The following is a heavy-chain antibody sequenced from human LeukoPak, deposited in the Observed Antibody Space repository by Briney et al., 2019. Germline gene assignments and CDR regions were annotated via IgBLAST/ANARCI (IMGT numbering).Heavy chain of an antibody. J-gene: IGHJ6*02. Sequence: GGSLRLSCAASGFTFSSYSMTWVRQAPGKGLEWVSSISSSSSYIYYADSVKGRFTISRDNAKNTLYLQMNSLRAEDTAVYYCARGDRTMVRGVYYYGMDVWGQGTTVTVSS. D-gene: IGHD3-10*01. V-gene: IGHV3-21*01. CDR3: ARGDRTMVRGVYYYGMDV. CDR1: GFTFSSYS. CDR2: ISSSSSYI.